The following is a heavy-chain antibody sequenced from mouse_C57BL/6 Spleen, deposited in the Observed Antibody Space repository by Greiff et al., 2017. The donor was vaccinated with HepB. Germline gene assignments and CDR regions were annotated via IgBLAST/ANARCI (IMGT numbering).Heavy chain of an antibody. Sequence: VQLQQSGPELVKPGASVKISCKASGYSFTDYNMNWVKQSNGKSLEWIGVIYPNYGTTSYNQKFKGKATLTVDQSSSTAYMQLNSLTSEDSAVYYGARSTVVTTSKAMDYWGQGTSVTVSS. CDR1: GYSFTDYN. D-gene: IGHD2-12*01. CDR3: ARSTVVTTSKAMDY. J-gene: IGHJ4*01. CDR2: IYPNYGTT. V-gene: IGHV1-39*01.